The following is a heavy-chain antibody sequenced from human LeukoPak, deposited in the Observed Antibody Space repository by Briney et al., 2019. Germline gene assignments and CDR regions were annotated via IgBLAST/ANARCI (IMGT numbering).Heavy chain of an antibody. CDR3: ARGVGSVTAGTYYYFDY. J-gene: IGHJ4*02. V-gene: IGHV3-21*01. CDR1: GFIFSSFG. Sequence: GGSLRLSCAAPGFIFSSFGINWVRQAPGKGLEWASLVSVSSTYIYYADSVRGRFTISRDNAKNSLYLQMDSLRAEDTAVYYCARGVGSVTAGTYYYFDYWGQGTLVTVSS. CDR2: VSVSSTYI. D-gene: IGHD1-26*01.